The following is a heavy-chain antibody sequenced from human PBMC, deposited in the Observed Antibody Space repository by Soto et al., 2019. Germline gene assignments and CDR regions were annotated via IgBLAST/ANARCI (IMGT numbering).Heavy chain of an antibody. CDR3: ARGFRAPYSSSWYSSGMDV. Sequence: ASVKVSCKASGYTFTGYYMHWVRQAPGQGLEWMGWINPNSGGTNYAQKFQGWVTMTRDTSISTAYMELSRLRSDDTAVYYCARGFRAPYSSSWYSSGMDVWGQGTTVTVSS. D-gene: IGHD6-13*01. J-gene: IGHJ6*02. CDR2: INPNSGGT. V-gene: IGHV1-2*04. CDR1: GYTFTGYY.